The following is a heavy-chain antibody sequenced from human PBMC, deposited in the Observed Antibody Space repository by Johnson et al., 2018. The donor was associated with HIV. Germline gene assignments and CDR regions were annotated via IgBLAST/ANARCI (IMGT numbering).Heavy chain of an antibody. J-gene: IGHJ3*02. CDR2: MSFDETNS. Sequence: QVQLVESGGGVVQPGRSLRLSCVASGFSFSSFAMHWVRQAPGKGLQWVAVMSFDETNSYDSDSVDVKGRFTISRDNSKSTLYLQMNSLRAEETAVYYCARDLAGHNAFDIWGQGTMVTVSS. CDR1: GFSFSSFA. CDR3: ARDLAGHNAFDI. V-gene: IGHV3-30*14. D-gene: IGHD6-19*01.